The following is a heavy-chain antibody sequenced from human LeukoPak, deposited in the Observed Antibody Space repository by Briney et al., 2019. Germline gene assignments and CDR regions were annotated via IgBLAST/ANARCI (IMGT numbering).Heavy chain of an antibody. V-gene: IGHV3-23*01. CDR2: ISGSGGST. Sequence: GGSLRLSCAASGFTFSIYAMSWVRQAPGKGLEWVSAISGSGGSTYYADSVKGRFTISRDNSKNTLYMQMNSLRAEDTAVYYCADTPVGATPYYFDYWGQGTLVTVSS. D-gene: IGHD1-26*01. J-gene: IGHJ4*02. CDR1: GFTFSIYA. CDR3: ADTPVGATPYYFDY.